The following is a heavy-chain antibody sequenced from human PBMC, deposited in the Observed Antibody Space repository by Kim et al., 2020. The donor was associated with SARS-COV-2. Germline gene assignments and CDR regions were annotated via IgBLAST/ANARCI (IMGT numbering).Heavy chain of an antibody. Sequence: GGSLRLSCAASGFTFSSYSMNWVRQAPGKGLEWVSSISSSSSYIYYADSLKGRFTISRDNAKNSLYLQMNSLRAEDTAVYYGAREGGGSSGWSWFDPWGQGTLVTVSS. J-gene: IGHJ5*02. V-gene: IGHV3-21*01. CDR1: GFTFSSYS. CDR3: AREGGGSSGWSWFDP. CDR2: ISSSSSYI. D-gene: IGHD6-19*01.